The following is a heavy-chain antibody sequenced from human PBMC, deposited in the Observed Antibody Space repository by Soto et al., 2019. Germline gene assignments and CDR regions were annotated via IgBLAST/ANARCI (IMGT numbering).Heavy chain of an antibody. CDR1: GDTFKNCV. J-gene: IGHJ6*02. V-gene: IGHV1-69*01. D-gene: IGHD3-10*01. CDR3: AAELGFGKLSVV. Sequence: QVQVVQSGVEVRRPGSSVKVSCKASGDTFKNCVISWVRQAPGQGLEWMGGIIPLFGTTDFAHRCQGRLTITTDESTTTAYMELSRLRSEDTATYYCAAELGFGKLSVVWGQGTTVIVSS. CDR2: IIPLFGTT.